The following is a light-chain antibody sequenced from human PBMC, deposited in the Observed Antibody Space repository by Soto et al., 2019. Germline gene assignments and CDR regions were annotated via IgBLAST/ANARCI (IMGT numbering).Light chain of an antibody. CDR1: QGISNY. Sequence: DIQMTQSPSSLSASVGDRVTITCRASQGISNYLAWYQQKPGKVPKLLIYTASTLQTGVPSRFSGSGSATDFALTISSLQPEDVATYYCQKYNSAPWTFGQGTKVEIK. CDR3: QKYNSAPWT. V-gene: IGKV1-27*01. J-gene: IGKJ1*01. CDR2: TAS.